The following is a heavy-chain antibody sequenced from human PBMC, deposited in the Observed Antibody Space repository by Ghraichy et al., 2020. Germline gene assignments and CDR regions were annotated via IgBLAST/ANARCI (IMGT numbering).Heavy chain of an antibody. CDR2: ISTNGRIT. Sequence: GGSLRLSCVASGFTFNNYWIHWVRQGPGEGLVWVSRISTNGRITTYADSVQGRFTISRDNAKNTLYLQMNSLRAEDAGLYYCARNYGLGNSTLVDSWGQGTLVTVSS. CDR3: ARNYGLGNSTLVDS. V-gene: IGHV3-74*03. D-gene: IGHD4-23*01. CDR1: GFTFNNYW. J-gene: IGHJ4*02.